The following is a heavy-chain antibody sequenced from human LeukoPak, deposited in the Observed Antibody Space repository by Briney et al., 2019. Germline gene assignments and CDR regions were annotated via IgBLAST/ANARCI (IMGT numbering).Heavy chain of an antibody. D-gene: IGHD2-2*02. CDR2: ISGSGGST. J-gene: IGHJ6*02. Sequence: GGSLRLSCAASGFTFSSYAMSWVRQAPGKGLEWVSAISGSGGSTYYADSVKGRFTISRDNSKNTLYLQMNSLRAEDTAVYYCAKTRTSIPGPCSSTSCYKLKAYYYGMDVWGQGTTVTVSS. CDR3: AKTRTSIPGPCSSTSCYKLKAYYYGMDV. CDR1: GFTFSSYA. V-gene: IGHV3-23*01.